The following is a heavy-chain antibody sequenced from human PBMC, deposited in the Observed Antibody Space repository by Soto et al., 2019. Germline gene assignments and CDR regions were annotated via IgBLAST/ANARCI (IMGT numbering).Heavy chain of an antibody. CDR1: GGTFSSYT. CDR2: IIPILGIA. J-gene: IGHJ5*02. Sequence: SVKVSCKASGGTFSSYTISWVRQAPGQGLEWMGRIIPILGIANYAQKFQGRVTITADKSTSTAYMELRSLRSDDTAVYYCARGGWEFDPWGQGTLVTAPQ. V-gene: IGHV1-69*02. D-gene: IGHD3-16*01. CDR3: ARGGWEFDP.